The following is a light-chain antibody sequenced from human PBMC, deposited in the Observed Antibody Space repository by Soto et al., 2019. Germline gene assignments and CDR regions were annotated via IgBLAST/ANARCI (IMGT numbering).Light chain of an antibody. Sequence: QSVLTQPPSASGTPGQRVTISCSGSSSNIGSNYVYWYQQLPGTATKLLIYSNNQRPSGVPDRFSGSKSGTSASLAISGLRSEDEADYYCAAWDDSLSGQVFGGGTQLTVL. CDR2: SNN. V-gene: IGLV1-47*02. CDR3: AAWDDSLSGQV. J-gene: IGLJ2*01. CDR1: SSNIGSNY.